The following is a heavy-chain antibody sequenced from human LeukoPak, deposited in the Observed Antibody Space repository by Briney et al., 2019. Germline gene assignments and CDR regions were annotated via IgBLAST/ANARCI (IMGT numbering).Heavy chain of an antibody. CDR3: ARVAIFGVVISAFDI. D-gene: IGHD3-3*01. CDR2: IYYSGST. J-gene: IGHJ3*02. V-gene: IGHV4-59*01. CDR1: GGSISSYY. Sequence: PSETLSLTCTVSGGSISSYYWSWLRQPPGKGLEWIGYIYYSGSTNYNPSLKSRVTISVDTSKNQFSLKLSSVTAADTAVYYCARVAIFGVVISAFDIWGQGTMVTVSS.